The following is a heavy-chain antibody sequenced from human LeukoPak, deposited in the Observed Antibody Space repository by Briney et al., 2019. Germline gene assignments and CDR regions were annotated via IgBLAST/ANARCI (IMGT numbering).Heavy chain of an antibody. D-gene: IGHD2-21*01. J-gene: IGHJ3*02. CDR1: GFTFSSYS. CDR3: VRWQYCGGNCYFSAFDI. CDR2: IHHSGNT. Sequence: GSLRLSCAASGFTFSSYSMNWVRQAPGKGLEWVGYIHHSGNTNSNPPLKSRVTISVDTPKNQFSLKLSSVTAADTAVYYCVRWQYCGGNCYFSAFDIWGQGTMVTVSS. V-gene: IGHV4-59*01.